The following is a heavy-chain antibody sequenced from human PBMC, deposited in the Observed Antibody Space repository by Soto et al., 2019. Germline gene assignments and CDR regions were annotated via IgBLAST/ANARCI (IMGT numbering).Heavy chain of an antibody. CDR2: IHHSGVT. D-gene: IGHD3-22*01. CDR1: GDSITSSYW. CDR3: AGSGYYHNSGMDV. V-gene: IGHV4-4*02. Sequence: SGTLSLTCAVSGDSITSSYWSWLRQPPGKGLEWIADIHHSGVTNYNPSLKSRVIISLDRSKNQFSLKLSSVTAADTAVYYCAGSGYYHNSGMDVWGQGTTVTVSS. J-gene: IGHJ6*02.